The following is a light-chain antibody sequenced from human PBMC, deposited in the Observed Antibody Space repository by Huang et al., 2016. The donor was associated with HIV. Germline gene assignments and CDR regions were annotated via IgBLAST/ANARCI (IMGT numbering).Light chain of an antibody. V-gene: IGKV2-28*01. J-gene: IGKJ2*01. Sequence: DIVMTQSPLSLPVTPGEPASISCKSSQTLLHSNGYNYLDWYLQKPGQSPQLLIYLGSNRASGGSDRFSGSGSGTNFILKISRVEADDVGVYYCMQALQTPTTFGQGTKLEIK. CDR2: LGS. CDR1: QTLLHSNGYNY. CDR3: MQALQTPTT.